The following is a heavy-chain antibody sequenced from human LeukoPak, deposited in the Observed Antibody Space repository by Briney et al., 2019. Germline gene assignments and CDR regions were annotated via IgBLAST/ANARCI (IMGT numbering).Heavy chain of an antibody. CDR2: INLDGSDT. CDR3: GGVIAGAIDY. D-gene: IGHD3-10*01. J-gene: IGHJ4*02. Sequence: GGSLRLSCAASGFTFGGYSMTWVRQAPGKGLEWVANINLDGSDTFYVGFVKGRFTISRDNADNSLYLQMNSLRAEDTAVYYCGGVIAGAIDYWGQGTLVTVSS. CDR1: GFTFGGYS. V-gene: IGHV3-7*01.